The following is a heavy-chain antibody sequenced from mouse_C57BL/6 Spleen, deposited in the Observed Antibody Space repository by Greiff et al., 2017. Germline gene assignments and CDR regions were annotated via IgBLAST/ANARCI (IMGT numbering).Heavy chain of an antibody. D-gene: IGHD2-4*01. CDR2: IHPNSGST. V-gene: IGHV1-64*01. J-gene: IGHJ3*01. CDR1: GYTFTSYW. Sequence: QVQLKQPGAELVKPGASVKLSCKASGYTFTSYWMHWVKQRPGQGLEWIGMIHPNSGSTNYNEKFKSKDTLTVDKSSSTAYMQLSSLTSEDSAVYYVARGNDYDGAWFAYWGQGTLVTVSA. CDR3: ARGNDYDGAWFAY.